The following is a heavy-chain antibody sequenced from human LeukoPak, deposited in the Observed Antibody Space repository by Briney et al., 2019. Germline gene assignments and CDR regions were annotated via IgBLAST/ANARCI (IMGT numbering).Heavy chain of an antibody. CDR1: GSTFSSYD. J-gene: IGHJ4*02. V-gene: IGHV3-13*01. Sequence: GGSLRLSCAASGSTFSSYDMHWVRQATGKGLEWVSAIGTAGDTYYPGSVKGRFTISRENAKNSLYLQMNSLRAGDTAVYYCARGDDSSGSLDYWGQGTLVTVSS. CDR3: ARGDDSSGSLDY. D-gene: IGHD3-22*01. CDR2: IGTAGDT.